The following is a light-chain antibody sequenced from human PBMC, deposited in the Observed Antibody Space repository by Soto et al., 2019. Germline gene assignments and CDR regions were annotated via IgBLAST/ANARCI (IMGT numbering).Light chain of an antibody. CDR1: QNVRSY. CDR3: QQRTNWPTST. Sequence: EIVLTQSPATLSLSPGERATLSCRASQNVRSYLAWYQQKPGQAPRLLIHDASSSATGIPDRFSGSGSGTDFTLTISSLEPEDSAVYYCQQRTNWPTSTFGQGTRLEIK. CDR2: DAS. J-gene: IGKJ5*01. V-gene: IGKV3-11*01.